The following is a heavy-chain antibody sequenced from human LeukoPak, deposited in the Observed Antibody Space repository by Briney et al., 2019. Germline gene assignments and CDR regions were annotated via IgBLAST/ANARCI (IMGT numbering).Heavy chain of an antibody. CDR1: GFTFSTYA. CDR3: ARGFLVGTEQYFDS. J-gene: IGHJ4*02. V-gene: IGHV3-23*01. Sequence: GGSLRLSCAASGFTFSTYAMNWVRQAPAKGLEWVSTIGGGGPTTDYADSVKDRFTISRDNSKNTLYLQMNSLRAEDTAVYFCARGFLVGTEQYFDSWGQGTLVTVSS. CDR2: IGGGGPTT. D-gene: IGHD6-19*01.